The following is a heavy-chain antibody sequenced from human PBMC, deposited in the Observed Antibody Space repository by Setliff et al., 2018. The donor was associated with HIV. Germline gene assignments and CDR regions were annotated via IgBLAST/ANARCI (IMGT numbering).Heavy chain of an antibody. V-gene: IGHV4-39*01. CDR3: VRIWLHKDADIPRFDP. CDR1: GASIPSSSHY. CDR2: IFSSGST. J-gene: IGHJ5*02. D-gene: IGHD6-19*01. Sequence: PSETLSLTCTVSGASIPSSSHYWGWIRQPPGKGLQWIGTIFSSGSTYYDPSLKSRVTISIDSTKNQISLKLNFVTAADTAVYYCVRIWLHKDADIPRFDPWGQGIRVTVSS.